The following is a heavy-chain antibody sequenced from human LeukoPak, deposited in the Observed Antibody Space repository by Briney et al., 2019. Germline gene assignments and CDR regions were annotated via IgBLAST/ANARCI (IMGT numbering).Heavy chain of an antibody. CDR2: IYYSGST. Sequence: PESLSLTCTVSGGSFSLYYWTWVRQPPGKGLEYIGYIYYSGSTTYNTSPKSRVPISVETSNKESPLKLSSVTAADTAVFYFARETRYGDFVNYFDFWGEGALVTVSS. D-gene: IGHD4-17*01. V-gene: IGHV4-59*01. CDR1: GGSFSLYY. CDR3: ARETRYGDFVNYFDF. J-gene: IGHJ4*02.